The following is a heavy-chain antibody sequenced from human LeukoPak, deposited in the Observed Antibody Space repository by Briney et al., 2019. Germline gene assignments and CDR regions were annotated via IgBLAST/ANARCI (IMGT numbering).Heavy chain of an antibody. D-gene: IGHD4-17*01. Sequence: ASVKVSCKASGGTFSSYAISWVRQAPGQGLEWMGGIIPIFGTANYAQKFQGRVTITADESTSTAYMELSSLRSEDTAVYYCATYDYGDPLAGYAEYFQHWGQGTLVTVSS. V-gene: IGHV1-69*01. CDR1: GGTFSSYA. CDR3: ATYDYGDPLAGYAEYFQH. J-gene: IGHJ1*01. CDR2: IIPIFGTA.